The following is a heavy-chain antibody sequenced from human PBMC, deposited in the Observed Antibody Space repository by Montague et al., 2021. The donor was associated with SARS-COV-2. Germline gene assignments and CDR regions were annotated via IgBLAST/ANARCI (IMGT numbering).Heavy chain of an antibody. D-gene: IGHD4-23*01. CDR1: GFSLSTSGMC. CDR2: IDWDDDK. V-gene: IGHV2-70*01. J-gene: IGHJ4*02. CDR3: ARGRYGGNRGYYLDY. Sequence: VKHTQTLTLTCTFSGFSLSTSGMCVSWIRQPPGKALEWLALIDWDDDKYYSTSLKTRLTISKDTSKNQVVLTMANMDPVDTATYYCARGRYGGNRGYYLDYWGQGTLVTVSS.